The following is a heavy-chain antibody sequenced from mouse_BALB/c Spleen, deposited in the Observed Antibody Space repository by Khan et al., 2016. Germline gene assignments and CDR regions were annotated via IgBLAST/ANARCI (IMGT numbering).Heavy chain of an antibody. D-gene: IGHD1-1*01. J-gene: IGHJ1*01. V-gene: IGHV10-1*02. CDR1: GFTFNTYA. Sequence: VQLVESGGGLVQPKGSLKLSCAASGFTFNTYAMDWVRQAPGKGLEWVARIRTKSNNLSTYYADSVKDRFTISRDASQSMLYLPMNNLKTEDTAIYYCVRQNLRWYFDVWGAGTTVTVSS. CDR3: VRQNLRWYFDV. CDR2: IRTKSNNLST.